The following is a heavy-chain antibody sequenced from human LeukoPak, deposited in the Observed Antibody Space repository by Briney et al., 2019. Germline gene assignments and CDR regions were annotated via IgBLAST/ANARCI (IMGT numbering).Heavy chain of an antibody. CDR1: GFTFSSYA. CDR3: EGYSYGQRPYYFDY. V-gene: IGHV3-23*01. D-gene: IGHD5-18*01. Sequence: PGGSLRLSCATSGFTFSSYAMSWVRQAPGRGLEWVSGIRGSGGSTYYADSVKGRFTISRDNSKNTLYLQMNSLRAEDTAVYYCEGYSYGQRPYYFDYWGQGTLVTVSS. CDR2: IRGSGGST. J-gene: IGHJ4*02.